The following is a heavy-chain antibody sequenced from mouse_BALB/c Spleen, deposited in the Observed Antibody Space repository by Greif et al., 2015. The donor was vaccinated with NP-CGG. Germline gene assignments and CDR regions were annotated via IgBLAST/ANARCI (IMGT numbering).Heavy chain of an antibody. CDR2: IRNKANDYTT. Sequence: EVKLVESGGGLVQPGGSLRLPCATSGFTFTDYYMSWVRQPPGKALEWLGFIRNKANDYTTEYSASVKGRFTISRDNSQSILYLQMNTLRAEDSATYYCARPYFDYEDFYAMDYWDQGTSVTVSS. CDR3: ARPYFDYEDFYAMDY. J-gene: IGHJ4*01. V-gene: IGHV7-3*02. CDR1: GFTFTDYY. D-gene: IGHD2-4*01.